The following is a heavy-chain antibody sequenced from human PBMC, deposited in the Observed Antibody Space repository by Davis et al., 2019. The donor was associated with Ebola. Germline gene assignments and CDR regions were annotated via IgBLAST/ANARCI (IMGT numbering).Heavy chain of an antibody. CDR2: IDPSDSYT. V-gene: IGHV5-10-1*01. CDR3: ASQPYYYYGMDV. J-gene: IGHJ6*02. Sequence: KVSCKGSGYSFTSYWISWVRQMPGKGLEWMGRIDPSDSYTNYSPSFQGHVTISADKSISTAYLQWSSLKASDTAMYYCASQPYYYYGMDVWGQGTTVTVS. CDR1: GYSFTSYW.